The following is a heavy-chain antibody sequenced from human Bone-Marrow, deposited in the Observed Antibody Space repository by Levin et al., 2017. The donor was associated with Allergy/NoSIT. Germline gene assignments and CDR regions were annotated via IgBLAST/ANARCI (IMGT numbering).Heavy chain of an antibody. V-gene: IGHV3-30*18. CDR1: GFTFSSYG. Sequence: GGSLRLSCAASGFTFSSYGMHWVRQAPGKGLEWVAVISYDGSNKYYADSVKGRFTISRDNSKNTLYLQMNSLRAEDTAVYYCAKGKYCSSTSCYYGTYYYYGMDVWGQGTTVTVSS. J-gene: IGHJ6*02. CDR3: AKGKYCSSTSCYYGTYYYYGMDV. CDR2: ISYDGSNK. D-gene: IGHD2-2*01.